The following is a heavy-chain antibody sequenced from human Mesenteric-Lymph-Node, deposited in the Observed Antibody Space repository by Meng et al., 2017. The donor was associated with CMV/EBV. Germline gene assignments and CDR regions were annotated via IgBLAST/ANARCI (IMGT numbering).Heavy chain of an antibody. CDR2: IIPTFGTT. V-gene: IGHV1-69*05. CDR1: GVTFTRYS. CDR3: ATQMTMNGMDV. J-gene: IGHJ6*02. Sequence: SVKVSCKASGVTFTRYSVSWVRQAPGQGLEWMGGIIPTFGTTDYAQKYQGRVTITTDESMTTDYMELSSLTSEDTAVYFCATQMTMNGMDVWGQGITVTVSS. D-gene: IGHD4/OR15-4a*01.